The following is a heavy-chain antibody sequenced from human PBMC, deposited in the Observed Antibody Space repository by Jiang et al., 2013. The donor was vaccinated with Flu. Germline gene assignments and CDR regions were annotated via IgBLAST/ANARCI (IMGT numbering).Heavy chain of an antibody. D-gene: IGHD3-10*01. CDR1: GGPISRSNYY. V-gene: IGHV4-39*01. CDR3: ARVVYGSGSYRFDP. Sequence: GLVKPSETVTLTCIVSGGPISRSNYYWAWIRQPPGKGLEWIATMSSSGSTYYPPSLKDRVTISADTSKNEFSLRLTSVTAADTAVYYCARVVYGSGSYRFDPWGQGTLVTVSS. J-gene: IGHJ5*02. CDR2: MSSSGST.